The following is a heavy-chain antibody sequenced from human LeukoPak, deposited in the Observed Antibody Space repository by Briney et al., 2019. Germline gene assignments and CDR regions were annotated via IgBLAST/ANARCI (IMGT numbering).Heavy chain of an antibody. CDR3: AGAVDSGSYYDAFDI. J-gene: IGHJ3*02. D-gene: IGHD1-26*01. Sequence: GGPLRLSCAASGFTFSSCSMNWVRQAPGKGLEWVSSISSSSSYIYYADSVKGRFTISRDNAKNSLYLQMNSLRAEDTAVYYCAGAVDSGSYYDAFDIWGQGTMVTVSS. CDR2: ISSSSSYI. V-gene: IGHV3-21*01. CDR1: GFTFSSCS.